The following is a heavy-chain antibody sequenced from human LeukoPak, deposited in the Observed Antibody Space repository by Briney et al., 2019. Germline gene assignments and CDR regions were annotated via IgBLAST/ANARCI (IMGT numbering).Heavy chain of an antibody. V-gene: IGHV3-30*04. CDR3: ARDHRYCSSTSCPLNWYFDL. CDR2: ISYDGSNK. Sequence: SGGSLRLSCAASGFTFSSYAMHWVRQAPGKGLEWVAVISYDGSNKYYADSVKGRFTISRDNSKNTLYLQMNSLRAEDTAVYYCARDHRYCSSTSCPLNWYFDLWGRGTLVTVSS. D-gene: IGHD2-2*01. J-gene: IGHJ2*01. CDR1: GFTFSSYA.